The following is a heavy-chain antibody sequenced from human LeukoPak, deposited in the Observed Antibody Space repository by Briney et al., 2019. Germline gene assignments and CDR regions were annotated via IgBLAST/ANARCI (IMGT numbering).Heavy chain of an antibody. CDR1: GGSISSYY. V-gene: IGHV4-59*01. D-gene: IGHD1-26*01. CDR2: IYYSGST. CDR3: ARGALVGATTLYFDY. J-gene: IGHJ4*02. Sequence: PSETLSLTCTVSGGSISSYYWSWIRQPPGKGLEWIGYIYYSGSTNYNPSLKSRVTIPVDTSKNQFSLKLSSVTAADTAVYYCARGALVGATTLYFDYWGQGTLVTVSS.